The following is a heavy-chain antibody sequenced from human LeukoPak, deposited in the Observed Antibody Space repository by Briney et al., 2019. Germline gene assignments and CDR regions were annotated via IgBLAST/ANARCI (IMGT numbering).Heavy chain of an antibody. Sequence: PGGSLRLSCAASGFTFSSYAMHWVRQAPGKGLERVAVISYDGSNKFYADSVKGRFTISRDNSKNTLFLQMNSLRAEDTAVYYCARDRSQRAYSYGPDGEWGQGTLVTVSS. CDR1: GFTFSSYA. CDR3: ARDRSQRAYSYGPDGE. J-gene: IGHJ4*02. V-gene: IGHV3-30*01. D-gene: IGHD5-18*01. CDR2: ISYDGSNK.